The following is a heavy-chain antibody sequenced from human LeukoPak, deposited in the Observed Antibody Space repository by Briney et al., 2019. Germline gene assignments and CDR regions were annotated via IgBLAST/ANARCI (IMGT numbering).Heavy chain of an antibody. CDR3: ARDLSCSGGSCSTH. J-gene: IGHJ4*02. CDR1: GFTFSSYS. D-gene: IGHD2-15*01. V-gene: IGHV3-21*01. Sequence: GGSLRLSCAASGFTFSSYSMNWVRQAPGKRLEWVSPISSSSSYIYYADSVKGRFTISRDNAKNSLYLQMNSLRAEDTAVYYCARDLSCSGGSCSTHWGQGTLVTVSS. CDR2: ISSSSSYI.